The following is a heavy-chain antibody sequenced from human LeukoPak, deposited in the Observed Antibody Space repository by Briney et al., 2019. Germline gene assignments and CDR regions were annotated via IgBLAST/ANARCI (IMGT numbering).Heavy chain of an antibody. V-gene: IGHV3-21*01. CDR2: ISSSSSYI. CDR3: ARDLNHIVDQRYYYGMDV. D-gene: IGHD2-2*01. J-gene: IGHJ6*02. Sequence: PGGSLRLSCAASGFTFSSYAMSWVRQAPGKGLEWVSSISSSSSYIYYADSVKGRFTISRDNAKNSLYLQMNSLRAEDTAVYYCARDLNHIVDQRYYYGMDVWGQGTTVTVSS. CDR1: GFTFSSYA.